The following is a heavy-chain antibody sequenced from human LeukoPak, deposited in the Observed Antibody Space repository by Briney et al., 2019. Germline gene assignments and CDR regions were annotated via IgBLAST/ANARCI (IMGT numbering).Heavy chain of an antibody. Sequence: SETLSLTCTVSGGSISSHYWSWIRQPPGKGLEWIGYIYYSGSTNYKPSLKSRVTISVDTSKNQFSLKVSSVTAADTAVYYCAREGGHDQIDYWGQGTLVTVSS. CDR3: AREGGHDQIDY. CDR2: IYYSGST. CDR1: GGSISSHY. D-gene: IGHD5-12*01. J-gene: IGHJ4*02. V-gene: IGHV4-59*11.